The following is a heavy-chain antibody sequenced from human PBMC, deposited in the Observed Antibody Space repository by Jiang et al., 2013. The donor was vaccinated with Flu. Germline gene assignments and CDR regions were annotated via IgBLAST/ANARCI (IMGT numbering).Heavy chain of an antibody. CDR3: AREVEIRRNWFDP. CDR2: TYYRSKWYN. V-gene: IGHV6-1*01. CDR1: GDSVSNNLAS. J-gene: IGHJ5*02. Sequence: SQTLSLTCAISGDSVSNNLASWNWIRQSPSRGLEWLGRTYYRSKWYNDYAGSVKSRITINVDTSKNQFALQLNSVTPEDTAVYYCAREVEIRRNWFDPWGQGTLVTVSS. D-gene: IGHD1-1*01.